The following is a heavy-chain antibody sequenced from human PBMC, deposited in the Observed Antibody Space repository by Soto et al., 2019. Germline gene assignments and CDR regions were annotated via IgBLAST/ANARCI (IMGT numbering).Heavy chain of an antibody. CDR2: IKGDGSEI. Sequence: EVQLVESGGGLVQPGGSLRLSCSASGFSFSNYWMSWVRQAPGKGLEWVANIKGDGSEIHYVDTVKGRFTTSRDNAKNSRYLQMNYRGVEGTAMYYCARQNSGDYGYWGQGTVVTVSS. V-gene: IGHV3-7*04. CDR3: ARQNSGDYGY. D-gene: IGHD4-17*01. CDR1: GFSFSNYW. J-gene: IGHJ1*01.